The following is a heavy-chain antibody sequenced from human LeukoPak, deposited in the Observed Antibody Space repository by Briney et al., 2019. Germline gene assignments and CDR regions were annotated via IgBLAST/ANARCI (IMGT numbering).Heavy chain of an antibody. CDR2: ISSSSSYI. J-gene: IGHJ4*02. CDR3: ARDLAAAGTFDY. D-gene: IGHD6-13*01. Sequence: SGGSLRLSCAASGFTFSSYSMNWVRQAPGKGLEWVSSISSSSSYIYYADSVKGRFTISRDNAKNSLYLQMNSLRAEDTAVYYCARDLAAAGTFDYWGQGTLVTVS. CDR1: GFTFSSYS. V-gene: IGHV3-21*01.